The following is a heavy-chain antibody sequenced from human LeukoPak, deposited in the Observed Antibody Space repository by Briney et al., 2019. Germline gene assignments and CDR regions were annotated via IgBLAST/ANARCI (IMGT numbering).Heavy chain of an antibody. CDR2: IHASGRA. J-gene: IGHJ3*01. D-gene: IGHD4-17*01. Sequence: SETLSLTCSVSGGAITSNPWGWTRQTPGKGLEWLGYIHASGRAGYNPSLESRVFLSVDTSRNQFSLRLTSVTAADTAIYYCARHTQHGDYNPYDVWGQGKMVTVSS. CDR3: ARHTQHGDYNPYDV. V-gene: IGHV4-4*09. CDR1: GGAITSNP.